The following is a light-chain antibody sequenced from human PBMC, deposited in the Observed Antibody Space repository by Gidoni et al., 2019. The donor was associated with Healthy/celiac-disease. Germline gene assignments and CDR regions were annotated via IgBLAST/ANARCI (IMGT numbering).Light chain of an antibody. CDR2: VAS. Sequence: EIVMTQSRATLSVSPGERATLSCRASQSVSSNLAWYQQKPGQAPSLLIYVASTRATAIPARFSGSGSGTEFTLTISSLRSEDFAVYYCQQYNNWPPEYTFGQGTKLEIK. CDR1: QSVSSN. V-gene: IGKV3-15*01. J-gene: IGKJ2*01. CDR3: QQYNNWPPEYT.